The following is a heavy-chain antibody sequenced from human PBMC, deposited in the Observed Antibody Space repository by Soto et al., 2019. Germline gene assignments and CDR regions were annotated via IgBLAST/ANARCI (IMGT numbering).Heavy chain of an antibody. Sequence: QVQLVQSGAEVKKPGASVKVSCKVSGYTLTELSMHWVRQAPGKGLEWMGGFDPEDGETIYAQKLQGTGNMTEDSRTDTAYIKLGSLRSEDTSVYYYATAYSSGKPNTWGQGTLVTVSS. V-gene: IGHV1-24*01. D-gene: IGHD3-22*01. CDR1: GYTLTELS. CDR3: ATAYSSGKPNT. CDR2: FDPEDGET. J-gene: IGHJ5*02.